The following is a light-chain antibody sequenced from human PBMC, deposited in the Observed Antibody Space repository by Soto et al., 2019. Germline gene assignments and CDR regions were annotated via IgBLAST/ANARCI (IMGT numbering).Light chain of an antibody. CDR2: DVS. J-gene: IGLJ1*01. V-gene: IGLV2-14*01. CDR1: SSDVGGYNY. Sequence: QSALTQPASVSGSPGQSITISCTGTSSDVGGYNYVSWYQQHPGKAPKLMIYDVSNRPSGVSNRFSGSKSGNMASLTISGLQAEDEADYYCSSYTSSGTLYVFGTGTKLTVL. CDR3: SSYTSSGTLYV.